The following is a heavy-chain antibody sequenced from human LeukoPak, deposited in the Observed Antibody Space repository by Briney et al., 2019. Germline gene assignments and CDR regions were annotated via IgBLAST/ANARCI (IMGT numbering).Heavy chain of an antibody. J-gene: IGHJ4*02. Sequence: SETLSLTCTVSGGSISSYYWSWIRQPPGKGLEWIGNIYETGSTNYNPSLKSRVTISVDTSKNQLSLKLSSVTAADTAVYYCARENDDSSGYYLDYWGQGTLVTVSS. CDR2: IYETGST. D-gene: IGHD3-22*01. CDR1: GGSISSYY. CDR3: ARENDDSSGYYLDY. V-gene: IGHV4-59*01.